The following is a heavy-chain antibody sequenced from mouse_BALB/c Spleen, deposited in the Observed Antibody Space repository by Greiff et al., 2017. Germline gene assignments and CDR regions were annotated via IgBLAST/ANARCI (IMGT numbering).Heavy chain of an antibody. J-gene: IGHJ3*01. CDR3: ARDGGGYYWFAY. V-gene: IGHV2-9*02. CDR1: GFSLTSYG. Sequence: VKLVESGPGLVAPSQSLSITCTVSGFSLTSYGVHWVRQPPGKGLEWLGVIWAGGSTNYNSALMSRLSISKDNSKSQVFLKMNSLQTDDTAMYYCARDGGGYYWFAYWGQGTLVTVSA. CDR2: IWAGGST. D-gene: IGHD2-3*01.